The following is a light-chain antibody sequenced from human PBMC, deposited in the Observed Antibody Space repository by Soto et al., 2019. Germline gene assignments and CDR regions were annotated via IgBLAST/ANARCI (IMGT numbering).Light chain of an antibody. CDR2: AAS. V-gene: IGKV1-39*01. Sequence: DIQMTQSPSSLSASVGDRVTITCRASQSISSYLNWYQQKPGKAPELLIYAASSLQSGVPSRFSGSGFGTDFTLTISSLQTEDFASYYCQQSYSTPYTFGQGTKLEIK. CDR3: QQSYSTPYT. J-gene: IGKJ2*01. CDR1: QSISSY.